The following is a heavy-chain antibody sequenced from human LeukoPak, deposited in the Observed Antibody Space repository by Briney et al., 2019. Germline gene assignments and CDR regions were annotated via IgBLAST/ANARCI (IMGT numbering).Heavy chain of an antibody. V-gene: IGHV4-38-2*02. CDR2: MFQSGST. CDR3: AGGISAAAGTDRWLYNWFDP. CDR1: GYYISSGYY. Sequence: SETLSLTCTVSGYYISSGYYWGWIRQAPGKGLEWLGSMFQSGSTYYNPSLQSRVTISLDTSKNQVPLKLGTVTAADTAVYYCAGGISAAAGTDRWLYNWFDPWGQGTLVTVSS. J-gene: IGHJ5*02. D-gene: IGHD6-13*01.